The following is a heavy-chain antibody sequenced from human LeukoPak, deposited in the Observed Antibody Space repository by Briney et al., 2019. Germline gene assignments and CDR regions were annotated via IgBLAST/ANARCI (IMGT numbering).Heavy chain of an antibody. CDR1: GFTFSNYA. J-gene: IGHJ5*02. CDR2: ITGSDGTT. CDR3: ARDIRYSSSWYMEGGYNWFDP. D-gene: IGHD6-13*01. V-gene: IGHV3-23*01. Sequence: GGSLRLSCAASGFTFSNYAMSWVRQAPGKGLEWVSAITGSDGTTYYADSVKGRFTISRDNSKNSLYLQMNSLRAEDTAVYYCARDIRYSSSWYMEGGYNWFDPWGQGTLVTVSS.